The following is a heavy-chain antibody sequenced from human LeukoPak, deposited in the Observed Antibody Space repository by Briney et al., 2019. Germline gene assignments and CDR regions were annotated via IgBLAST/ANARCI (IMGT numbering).Heavy chain of an antibody. Sequence: PGGSLRLSCAASGFTFSSYAMSWVRQAPGKGLEWVSAISGSGGSTYYADSMKGRFTISRDNSKNTLYLQMNSLRAEDTAVYYCARDWVTTSGWGFDPWGQGTLVTVSS. CDR3: ARDWVTTSGWGFDP. J-gene: IGHJ5*02. D-gene: IGHD4-17*01. CDR2: ISGSGGST. CDR1: GFTFSSYA. V-gene: IGHV3-23*01.